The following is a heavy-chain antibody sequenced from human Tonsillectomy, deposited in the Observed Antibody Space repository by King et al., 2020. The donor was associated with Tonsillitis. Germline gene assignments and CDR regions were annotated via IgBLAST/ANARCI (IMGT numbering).Heavy chain of an antibody. J-gene: IGHJ6*02. CDR2: ISGSGGST. CDR3: ARGDSSSSSTYYYGMDV. D-gene: IGHD6-6*01. V-gene: IGHV3-23*04. Sequence: VQLVESGGGLVQPGGSLRLSCAASGFTFSSYAMSWVRQAPGKGLEWVSAISGSGGSTYYADSVKGRFTISRDNSKNTLYLQIKGLRAEDTAVYYCARGDSSSSSTYYYGMDVWGQGTTVTVSS. CDR1: GFTFSSYA.